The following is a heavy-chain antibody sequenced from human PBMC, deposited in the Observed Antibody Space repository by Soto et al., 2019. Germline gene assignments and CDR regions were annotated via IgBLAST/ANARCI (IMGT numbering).Heavy chain of an antibody. Sequence: GGSLRLSCAASGFTFSNYAMSWVRQAPGKGLEWVSAISGSGGSTYYADSVKGRFTISRDNSKNTLYLQMNSLRAEDTAVYYCAKDQEVDFDYYDSSGYYPSAFDIWGQGTMVTVSS. CDR1: GFTFSNYA. CDR2: ISGSGGST. J-gene: IGHJ3*02. V-gene: IGHV3-23*01. CDR3: AKDQEVDFDYYDSSGYYPSAFDI. D-gene: IGHD3-22*01.